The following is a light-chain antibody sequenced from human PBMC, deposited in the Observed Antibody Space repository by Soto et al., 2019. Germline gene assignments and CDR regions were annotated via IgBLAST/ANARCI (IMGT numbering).Light chain of an antibody. CDR2: GAF. Sequence: EIVMTQSPATLSVSPGETATLSCRASESVKTNLAWYQQKPGQAPRLLIYGAFTRAAGIPFRFSGSASGTEFALTIRSLQSEDFAVYYCHQYDRWPLSLGGGTKVEFK. CDR1: ESVKTN. J-gene: IGKJ4*01. CDR3: HQYDRWPLS. V-gene: IGKV3-15*01.